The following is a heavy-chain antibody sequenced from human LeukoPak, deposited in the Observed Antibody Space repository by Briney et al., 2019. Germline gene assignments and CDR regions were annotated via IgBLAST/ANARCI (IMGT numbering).Heavy chain of an antibody. Sequence: GGSLRLSCAASGFTFSSYSMNWVRQAPGKGLEWVSSISSSSSYIYYADSVKGRFTISRDISRTTVYLQMNSLTVEDTAIYYCAKDLYTVPGACDHWGQGTLVTVSS. CDR1: GFTFSSYS. CDR2: ISSSSSYI. D-gene: IGHD6-19*01. CDR3: AKDLYTVPGACDH. V-gene: IGHV3-21*04. J-gene: IGHJ4*02.